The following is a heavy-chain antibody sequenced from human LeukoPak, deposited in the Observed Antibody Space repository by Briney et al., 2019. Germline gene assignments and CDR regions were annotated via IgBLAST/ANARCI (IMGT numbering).Heavy chain of an antibody. D-gene: IGHD5-18*01. CDR3: ASAEVTDYYYGMDV. CDR1: GFTVSSNY. J-gene: IGHJ6*02. Sequence: GGSLRLSCAASGFTVSSNYMSWVRQAPGKGLEWVSVIYSGGSTHYADSVKGRFTISRDNSKNTLYLQMNSLRAEDTAVYYCASAEVTDYYYGMDVWGQGTTVTVSS. CDR2: IYSGGST. V-gene: IGHV3-66*01.